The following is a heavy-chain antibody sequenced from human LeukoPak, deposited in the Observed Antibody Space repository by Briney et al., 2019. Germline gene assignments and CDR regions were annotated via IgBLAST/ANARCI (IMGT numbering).Heavy chain of an antibody. CDR3: ARSYYYDSSGYYYIDY. Sequence: PSETLSLTCTVSGGSISSYYWSWIRQPAGKGLEWIGRIYTSGSTNYNPSLKSRVTMSVDTSKNQFSLKLSSVTAADTAVYYCARSYYYDSSGYYYIDYWGQGTLVTLSS. J-gene: IGHJ4*02. V-gene: IGHV4-4*07. CDR1: GGSISSYY. D-gene: IGHD3-22*01. CDR2: IYTSGST.